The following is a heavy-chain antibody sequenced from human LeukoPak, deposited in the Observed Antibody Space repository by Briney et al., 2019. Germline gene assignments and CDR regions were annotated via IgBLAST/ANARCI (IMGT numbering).Heavy chain of an antibody. Sequence: GGSLRLSCAASGFTFSSYGMHWVRQAPGKGLEWVAVISYDGSNKYYADSVKGRFTISRDNSKNTLYLQMNSLRAEDTAVYYCAKDQKTYNWNDVFDYWGQGTLVTVPS. V-gene: IGHV3-30*18. CDR3: AKDQKTYNWNDVFDY. J-gene: IGHJ4*02. CDR2: ISYDGSNK. CDR1: GFTFSSYG. D-gene: IGHD1-1*01.